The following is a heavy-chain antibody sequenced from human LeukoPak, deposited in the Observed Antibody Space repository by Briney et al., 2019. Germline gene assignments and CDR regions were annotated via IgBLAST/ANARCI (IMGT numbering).Heavy chain of an antibody. D-gene: IGHD1-1*01. CDR1: GFTFNIYA. V-gene: IGHV3-30*04. J-gene: IGHJ5*02. CDR2: LSYDGSDK. Sequence: GGSLRLSCAASGFTFNIYAMHWVRQAPGKGLEWVAVLSYDGSDKYYADSVQGRFTISRDNPKNTLYLQMNSLRTEDTAVYYCSKAGQLAFYHLDPWGQGTLVT. CDR3: SKAGQLAFYHLDP.